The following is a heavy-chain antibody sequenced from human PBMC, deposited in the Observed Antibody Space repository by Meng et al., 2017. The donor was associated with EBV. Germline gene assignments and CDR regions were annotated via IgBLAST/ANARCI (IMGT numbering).Heavy chain of an antibody. Sequence: QGQLVQSGCEWKRPGASVKVSCKASGYTFRNYAINWMRQVPGQGLEWMGWINTYSGKATFAQGFTGRFVFSLDTPVTTAHLQISGLKTEDSAVYYCARGVEENGSHYPFDSWGQGTLVTVSS. V-gene: IGHV7-4-1*02. CDR3: ARGVEENGSHYPFDS. CDR1: GYTFRNYA. D-gene: IGHD1-1*01. CDR2: INTYSGKA. J-gene: IGHJ4*02.